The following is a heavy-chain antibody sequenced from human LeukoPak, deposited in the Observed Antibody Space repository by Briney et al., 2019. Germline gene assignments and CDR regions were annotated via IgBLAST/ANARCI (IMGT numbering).Heavy chain of an antibody. Sequence: GSLRLSCAASGFTFSSYSMNWVRQAPGKGLEWVSYISSSSSTIYYAGSVKGRFTISRDNAQNSLYLQMNSLRAEDTAVYYCARGKTSDDIVEDAFDIWGQGTMVAVSS. CDR3: ARGKTSDDIVEDAFDI. J-gene: IGHJ3*02. D-gene: IGHD2-15*01. CDR1: GFTFSSYS. V-gene: IGHV3-48*01. CDR2: ISSSSSTI.